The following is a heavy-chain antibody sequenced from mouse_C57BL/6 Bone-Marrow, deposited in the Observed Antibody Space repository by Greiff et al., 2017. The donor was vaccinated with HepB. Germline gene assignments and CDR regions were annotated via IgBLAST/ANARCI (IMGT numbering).Heavy chain of an antibody. Sequence: VQLQQPGAELVKPGASVKLSCKASGYTFTSYWMQWVKQRPGQGLEWIGEIDPSDSYTNYNQKFKGKATLTVDTSSSTAYMQLSSLTSEDSAVYYCARWGGKGGWGQGTLVTVSA. D-gene: IGHD1-1*02. V-gene: IGHV1-50*01. CDR3: ARWGGKGG. J-gene: IGHJ3*01. CDR2: IDPSDSYT. CDR1: GYTFTSYW.